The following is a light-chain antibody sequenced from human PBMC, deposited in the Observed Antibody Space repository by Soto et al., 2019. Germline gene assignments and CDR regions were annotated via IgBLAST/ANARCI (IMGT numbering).Light chain of an antibody. CDR3: AAWDDSLNGLYV. J-gene: IGLJ1*01. V-gene: IGLV1-44*01. CDR1: SSNIGINT. Sequence: QSVLTQPPSASGTPGQRVTISCSGSSSNIGINTVNWYQQVPVTAPKLLIYTDNQRPSGVPDRFSGSKSGTSASLAISGLQSEDEADYYCAAWDDSLNGLYVFGTGTKVTVL. CDR2: TDN.